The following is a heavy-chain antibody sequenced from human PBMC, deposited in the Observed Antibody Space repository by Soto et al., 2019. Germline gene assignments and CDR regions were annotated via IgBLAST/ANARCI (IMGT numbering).Heavy chain of an antibody. CDR2: IIPIFGTA. Sequence: ASVKVSCKASGGTFSSYAISWVRQAPGQGLEWMGGIIPIFGTANYAQKFQGRVTITADESTSTAYMELSSLRSEDTAVYYCARDVGATQDYYYYGMDVWGQGTTVTVSS. CDR3: ARDVGATQDYYYYGMDV. D-gene: IGHD1-26*01. V-gene: IGHV1-69*13. CDR1: GGTFSSYA. J-gene: IGHJ6*02.